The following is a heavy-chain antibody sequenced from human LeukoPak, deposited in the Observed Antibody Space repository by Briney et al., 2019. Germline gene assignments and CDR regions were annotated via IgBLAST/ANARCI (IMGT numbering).Heavy chain of an antibody. V-gene: IGHV3-23*01. CDR2: ISGSGGST. CDR1: GFTFSSYA. CDR3: AKEVDTAMVWDL. Sequence: AGGSLRLSCAASGFTFSSYAMSWVRQAPGKGLEWVSAISGSGGSTYYADSVKGRLTISRDNSKNTQYLQMNSLRAEDTAVYYCAKEVDTAMVWDLWGRGTLVTVSS. D-gene: IGHD5-18*01. J-gene: IGHJ2*01.